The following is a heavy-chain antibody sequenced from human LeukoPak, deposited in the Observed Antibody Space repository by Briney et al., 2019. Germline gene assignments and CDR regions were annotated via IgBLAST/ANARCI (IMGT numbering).Heavy chain of an antibody. CDR2: ISYDGSNK. CDR1: GFTFDDYG. CDR3: ARGEEGGSSTSCAFDY. V-gene: IGHV3-30*03. J-gene: IGHJ4*02. D-gene: IGHD2-2*01. Sequence: GGSLRLSCAASGFTFDDYGMSWVRQAPGKGLEWVAVISYDGSNKYYADSVKGRFTISRDNSKNTLSLQMNSLRVEDTAVYYCARGEEGGSSTSCAFDYWGQGIQVTVSS.